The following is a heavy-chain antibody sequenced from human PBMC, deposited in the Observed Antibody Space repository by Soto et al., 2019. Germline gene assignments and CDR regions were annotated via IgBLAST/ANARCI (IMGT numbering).Heavy chain of an antibody. D-gene: IGHD2-2*01. V-gene: IGHV1-46*02. CDR1: GYTFNTYY. J-gene: IGHJ5*02. Sequence: QDQLVQSGTEVKKPGDSVRVSCKAVGYTFNTYYVHWVRQAPGQGLEWMGIINPSAGPTSYAQRFKGRVTRTSDTSASTVYMELSSLTSDDTGVYYCAFGRPAASSWLDPWGQGTLVSVSS. CDR2: INPSAGPT. CDR3: AFGRPAASSWLDP.